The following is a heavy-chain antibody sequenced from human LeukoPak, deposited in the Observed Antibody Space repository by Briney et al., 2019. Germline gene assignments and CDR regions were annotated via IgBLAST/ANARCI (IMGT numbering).Heavy chain of an antibody. CDR1: GGSISSSSYY. CDR2: IYYSGSA. CDR3: ARHDGSGRVLRYFDWLFPPVGDYWYFDL. V-gene: IGHV4-39*01. D-gene: IGHD3-9*01. J-gene: IGHJ2*01. Sequence: PSETLSLTCTVSGGSISSSSYYWGWIRQPPGKGLEWIGSIYYSGSAYYNPSLKSRVTISVDTSKNQFSLKLSSVTAADTAVYYCARHDGSGRVLRYFDWLFPPVGDYWYFDLWGRGTLVTVSS.